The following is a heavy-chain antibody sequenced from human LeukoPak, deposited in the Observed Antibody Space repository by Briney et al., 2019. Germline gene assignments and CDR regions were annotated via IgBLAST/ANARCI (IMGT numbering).Heavy chain of an antibody. V-gene: IGHV3-13*01. CDR2: IGTAGDT. CDR1: GFTFSNHA. CDR3: VRQQTPHGNFDY. Sequence: PGGSLRLSCATSGFTFSNHAMHWVRQASGKGLEWVSAIGTAGDTLYPGSVKGRFTISRENAKNSLSLQMNSLRAGDTAVYYCVRQQTPHGNFDYWGQGTLVTVSS. D-gene: IGHD1-26*01. J-gene: IGHJ4*02.